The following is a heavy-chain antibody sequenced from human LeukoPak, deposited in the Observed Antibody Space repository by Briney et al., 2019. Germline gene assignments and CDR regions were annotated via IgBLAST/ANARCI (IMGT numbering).Heavy chain of an antibody. CDR1: GGSISSTSYY. V-gene: IGHV4-39*01. Sequence: SGTLSLTCTVSGGSISSTSYYWGWIRQPPGKGLEWIGSISYSGNTYYNPSLQSRVTISVDTSKNQFSLKLSSVTAADTALYYCPRHREGGYGSGSYYSDYWGQGTLVTVSS. CDR2: ISYSGNT. J-gene: IGHJ4*02. CDR3: PRHREGGYGSGSYYSDY. D-gene: IGHD3-10*01.